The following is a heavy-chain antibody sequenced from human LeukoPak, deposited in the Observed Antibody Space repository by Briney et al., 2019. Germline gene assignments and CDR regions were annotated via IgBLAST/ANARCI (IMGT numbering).Heavy chain of an antibody. CDR1: GYTFTNYY. CDR2: IIPNSGAT. CDR3: ARGQNRIQLWSTASY. J-gene: IGHJ4*02. V-gene: IGHV1-2*02. D-gene: IGHD5-18*01. Sequence: VASVKASCKASGYTFTNYYMYWVRQASGQGLEWMGWIIPNSGATNYAQKFQGRVTMTRDTSISTAYMELSRLRSDDTAVYYCARGQNRIQLWSTASYWGQGTLVTVSS.